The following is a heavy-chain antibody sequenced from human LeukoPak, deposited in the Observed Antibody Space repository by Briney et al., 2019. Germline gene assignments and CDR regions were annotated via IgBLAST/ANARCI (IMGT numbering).Heavy chain of an antibody. D-gene: IGHD6-13*01. CDR2: INHSGST. J-gene: IGHJ4*02. Sequence: PSETLSLTCAVYGGSFSGYYWSWIRQPPGKGLEWIGEINHSGSTNYNPSLKSRATISVDTSKNQFSLKLSSVTAADTAVYYCARGGGGSSWLSVDYWGQGTLVTVSS. CDR3: ARGGGGSSWLSVDY. CDR1: GGSFSGYY. V-gene: IGHV4-34*01.